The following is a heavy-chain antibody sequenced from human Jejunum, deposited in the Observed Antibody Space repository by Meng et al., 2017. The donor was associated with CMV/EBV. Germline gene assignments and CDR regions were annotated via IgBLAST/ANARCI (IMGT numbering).Heavy chain of an antibody. CDR1: GYPISRGSY. CDR3: VREQFLTGSSIDY. V-gene: IGHV4-38-2*02. D-gene: IGHD6-6*01. CDR2: VYQSGAT. J-gene: IGHJ4*02. Sequence: SGYPISRGSYCARIRESRGKGLEWLRSVYQSGATFYNPSIKSRVSMSMDMSKNKFSLKVTSVTAADTAVYYCVREQFLTGSSIDYWGQGTLVTVSS.